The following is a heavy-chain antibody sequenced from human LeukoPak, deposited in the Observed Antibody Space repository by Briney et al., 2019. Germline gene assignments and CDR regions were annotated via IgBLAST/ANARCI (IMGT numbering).Heavy chain of an antibody. V-gene: IGHV3-7*01. J-gene: IGHJ4*02. CDR3: ATPNFGRIAVQDY. D-gene: IGHD6-19*01. Sequence: GGSLRLSCAASGFTFSSYWMSWVRQAPGKGLEWVANIKQDGSEKYYVDSVKGRFTISRDNAKNSLYLQMNSLRAEDTAVYYCATPNFGRIAVQDYWGQGTLVTVSS. CDR1: GFTFSSYW. CDR2: IKQDGSEK.